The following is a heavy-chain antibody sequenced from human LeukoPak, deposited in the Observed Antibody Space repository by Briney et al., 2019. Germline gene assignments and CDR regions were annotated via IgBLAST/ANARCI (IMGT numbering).Heavy chain of an antibody. CDR2: ISFDGSDK. V-gene: IGHV3-30-3*01. J-gene: IGHJ4*02. D-gene: IGHD6-6*01. CDR1: GFTFSSYA. Sequence: GGSLRLSCAAFGFTFSSYAMHWVRQAPGKGLEWVSVISFDGSDKYYADSVKGRFTISRDKSKNTLYLQMNSLRPEDTAVYYCARDSSSYWGQGTLVTVSS. CDR3: ARDSSSY.